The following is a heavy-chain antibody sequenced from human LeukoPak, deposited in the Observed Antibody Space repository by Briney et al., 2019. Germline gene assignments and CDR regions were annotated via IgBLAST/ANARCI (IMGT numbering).Heavy chain of an antibody. J-gene: IGHJ3*02. CDR1: AFTFSSYA. CDR2: ISNDGSNK. D-gene: IGHD4-17*01. CDR3: AKDLRGYGDYTCTFDI. V-gene: IGHV3-30*04. Sequence: PGGSLRLSCAASAFTFSSYAMHWVRQAPGKGLEWVAVISNDGSNKEYTDPVKGRFTISRDNSKNTLFLQMNSLRAEDTAVYYCAKDLRGYGDYTCTFDIWGQGTTVTISS.